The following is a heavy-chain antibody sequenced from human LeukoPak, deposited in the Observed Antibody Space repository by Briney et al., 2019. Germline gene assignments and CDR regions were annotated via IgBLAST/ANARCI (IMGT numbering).Heavy chain of an antibody. CDR1: GFTFDDYG. CDR3: AKGPYGSGSYPYSY. CDR2: ISWNSGSI. V-gene: IGHV3-9*01. D-gene: IGHD3-10*01. Sequence: GGSLRLSCAASGFTFDDYGMSWVRPAPGKGLEWVSGISWNSGSIGYADSVKGRFTISRDNAKNSLYLQMNSLRAEDTALYYCAKGPYGSGSYPYSYWGQGTLVTVSS. J-gene: IGHJ4*02.